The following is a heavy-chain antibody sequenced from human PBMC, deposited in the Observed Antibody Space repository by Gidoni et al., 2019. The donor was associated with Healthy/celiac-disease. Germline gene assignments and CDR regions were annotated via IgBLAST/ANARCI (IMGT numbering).Heavy chain of an antibody. Sequence: EVQLVESGGGLVQPGGSLRLSCAASGFTFSSYSMNWVRQAPGKGLEWVSYISSSSSTIYYADSVKGRFTISRDNAKNSLYLQMNSLRAEDTAVYYCARETAVAGTSWGQGTLVTVSS. V-gene: IGHV3-48*04. CDR2: ISSSSSTI. D-gene: IGHD6-19*01. CDR3: ARETAVAGTS. CDR1: GFTFSSYS. J-gene: IGHJ4*02.